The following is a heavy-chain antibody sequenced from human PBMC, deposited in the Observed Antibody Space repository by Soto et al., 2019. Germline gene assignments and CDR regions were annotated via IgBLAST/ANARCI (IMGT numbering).Heavy chain of an antibody. V-gene: IGHV3-9*01. J-gene: IGHJ4*02. Sequence: EVQLVESGGGLAQPGRSLRLSCAASGFIFDDYAMHWVRQAPGKGLEWVSGISLQSGSIRYAGSVKGRFTNSRDNAKNSLYPHMNSLRVEDTALYYCATDMFSSSSAATFDYWGQGILVTVSS. CDR3: ATDMFSSSSAATFDY. D-gene: IGHD6-6*01. CDR1: GFIFDDYA. CDR2: ISLQSGSI.